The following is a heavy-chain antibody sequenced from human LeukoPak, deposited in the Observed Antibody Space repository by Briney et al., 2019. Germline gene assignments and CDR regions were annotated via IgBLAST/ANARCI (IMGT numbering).Heavy chain of an antibody. Sequence: PGRSLRLSCAASGFTFRSDAMHWVRQGPGKGLEWVAVISHDGSGTYYADSVKGRFSISRDDSKNTLYLQMNSLGAEDTAMYYCARDFVATMTAVTPNFGYWGQGTLVTVSS. J-gene: IGHJ4*02. V-gene: IGHV3-30*04. CDR2: ISHDGSGT. CDR1: GFTFRSDA. CDR3: ARDFVATMTAVTPNFGY. D-gene: IGHD4-17*01.